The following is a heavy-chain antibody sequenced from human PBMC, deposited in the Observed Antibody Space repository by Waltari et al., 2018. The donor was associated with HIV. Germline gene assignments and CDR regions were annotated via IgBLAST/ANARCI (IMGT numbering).Heavy chain of an antibody. CDR2: IKQDGSQK. D-gene: IGHD1-1*01. CDR3: TKGTTHDN. Sequence: EVRLVESGGGLVQPGGSLRLTCAVYGFNFNNYWMTWVRQDPGKGLAWVANIKQDGSQKHYVDSAKGRLTISRDNAKNSVFLQMNDLREDDTATYYCTKGTTHDNWGQGTLVTVSS. V-gene: IGHV3-7*01. J-gene: IGHJ4*02. CDR1: GFNFNNYW.